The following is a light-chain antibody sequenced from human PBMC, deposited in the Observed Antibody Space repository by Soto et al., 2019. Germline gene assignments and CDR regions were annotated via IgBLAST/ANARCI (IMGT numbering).Light chain of an antibody. CDR2: GAS. V-gene: IGKV3-15*01. CDR3: QPYHNWPPQYT. Sequence: EIGMTQSPAALSVAPGDGATLSCTASQSVASNLALYQQNPGQGPRLLIHGASTRAVGVPARFSGSGSRTDFTLTINSLQSKDFAVYYCQPYHNWPPQYTFDQRTTLQTK. CDR1: QSVASN. J-gene: IGKJ2*01.